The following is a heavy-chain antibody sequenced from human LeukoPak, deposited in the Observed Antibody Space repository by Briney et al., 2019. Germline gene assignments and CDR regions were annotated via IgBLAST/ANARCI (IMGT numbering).Heavy chain of an antibody. Sequence: ASVKASCEASGYTFTRYDINWVRQATGQGLEWMGWMNPNSGNTGYAQKFQGRVTMTRNTSISTAYMELSSLRSEDTAVYYCARGTLAVAGEFDYWGQGTLVTVSS. CDR1: GYTFTRYD. CDR2: MNPNSGNT. V-gene: IGHV1-8*01. D-gene: IGHD6-19*01. J-gene: IGHJ4*02. CDR3: ARGTLAVAGEFDY.